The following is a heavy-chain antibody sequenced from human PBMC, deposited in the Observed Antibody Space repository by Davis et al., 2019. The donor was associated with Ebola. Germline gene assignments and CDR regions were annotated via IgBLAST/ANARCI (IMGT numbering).Heavy chain of an antibody. CDR3: SSWLSSHFDY. V-gene: IGHV3-23*05. D-gene: IGHD3-22*01. J-gene: IGHJ4*02. CDR2: IDGPTTNT. CDR1: GFTFSNYA. Sequence: PGGSLRLSCTAPGFTFSNYAMSWVRQTPGKGLEWVSTIDGPTTNTHYGDSVKGRFTISRDNSKNTLFLQMNSLRAEDTAVYYCSSWLSSHFDYWGRGTLVTVSS.